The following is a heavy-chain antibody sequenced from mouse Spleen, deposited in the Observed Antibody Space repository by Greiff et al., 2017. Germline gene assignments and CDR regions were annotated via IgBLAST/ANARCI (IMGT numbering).Heavy chain of an antibody. CDR2: FHPYNDDT. Sequence: VQLVESGPELVKPGASVKISCKASGYAFSSSWMNWVKQRPGKGLEWIGNFHPYNDDTKYNEKFKGKATLTVEKSSSTVYLELSRLTSDDSAVYYCARRPLRDWYFDVWGAGTTVTVSS. V-gene: IGHV1-47*01. CDR3: ARRPLRDWYFDV. CDR1: GYAFSSSW. J-gene: IGHJ1*01.